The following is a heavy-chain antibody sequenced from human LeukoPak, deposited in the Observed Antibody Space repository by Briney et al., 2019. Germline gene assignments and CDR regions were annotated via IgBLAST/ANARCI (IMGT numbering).Heavy chain of an antibody. CDR1: GFTFINYA. D-gene: IGHD6-19*01. V-gene: IGHV3-23*01. CDR2: ITGRGGGS. J-gene: IGHJ4*02. CDR3: ASGSSGWYDRGGVGDY. Sequence: GGSLRLSCAASGFTFINYAMSWVRQAPGKGLEWVSGITGRGGGSKYAAFVKGRFTISRDSATNTLYLQINSLRVEDTAVYYCASGSSGWYDRGGVGDYWGQGTLVTVSS.